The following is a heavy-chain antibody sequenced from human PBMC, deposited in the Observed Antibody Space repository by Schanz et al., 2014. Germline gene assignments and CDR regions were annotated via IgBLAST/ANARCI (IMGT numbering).Heavy chain of an antibody. CDR1: GFTVNTNY. Sequence: EVQLVESGGGLVQPGGSLRLSCAASGFTVNTNYMSWVRQAPGKGLEWISSMYINSGSTQYADSVKGRFIISRDNSKNTLYLQMNSLRTEDTAVYFCAKSYDTSGYSGFDYWGQGTLVTVSS. D-gene: IGHD3-22*01. J-gene: IGHJ4*02. V-gene: IGHV3-66*02. CDR2: MYINSGST. CDR3: AKSYDTSGYSGFDY.